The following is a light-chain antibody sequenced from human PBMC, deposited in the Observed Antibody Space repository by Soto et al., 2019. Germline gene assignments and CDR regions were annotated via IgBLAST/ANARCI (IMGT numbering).Light chain of an antibody. J-gene: IGKJ1*01. CDR1: QRISTY. V-gene: IGKV1-5*01. CDR2: DAS. CDR3: QQYNSYSQP. Sequence: VVDRVTIRDRASQRISTYLNWYQQKPGKAPKFLIYDASNLQSGVPSRFSGSGSGTEFTLTISSLQPDDFATYYCQQYNSYSQPFGQGTKVDVK.